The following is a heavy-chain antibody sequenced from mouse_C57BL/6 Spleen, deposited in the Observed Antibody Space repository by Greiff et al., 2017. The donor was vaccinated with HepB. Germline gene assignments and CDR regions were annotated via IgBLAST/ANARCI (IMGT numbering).Heavy chain of an antibody. Sequence: VQLQESGAELVKPGASVKLSCKASGYTFTEYTIHWVKQRSGQGLEWIGWFYPGSGSIKYNEKFKDKATLTADKSSSTVYMELSRLTSEDSAVYFCARHEAYYDYDDDGYYFDYWGQGTTLTVSS. CDR2: FYPGSGSI. CDR3: ARHEAYYDYDDDGYYFDY. V-gene: IGHV1-62-2*01. J-gene: IGHJ2*01. CDR1: GYTFTEYT. D-gene: IGHD2-4*01.